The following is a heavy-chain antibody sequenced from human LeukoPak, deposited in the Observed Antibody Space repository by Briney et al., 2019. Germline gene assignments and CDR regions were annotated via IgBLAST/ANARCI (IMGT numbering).Heavy chain of an antibody. Sequence: GGSLRLSCAASGFTFSSYEMNWVRQAPGKGLEWVSYISSSGSTIYYADSVKGRFTISRDNAKNSLYLQMNSLRADDTAVYYCAKSAMVNWGAFDYWGQGTLATVSS. D-gene: IGHD5-18*01. J-gene: IGHJ4*02. V-gene: IGHV3-48*03. CDR1: GFTFSSYE. CDR3: AKSAMVNWGAFDY. CDR2: ISSSGSTI.